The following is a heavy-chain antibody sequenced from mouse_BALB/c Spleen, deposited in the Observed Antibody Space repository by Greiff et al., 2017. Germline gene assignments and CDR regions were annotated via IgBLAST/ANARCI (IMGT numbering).Heavy chain of an antibody. D-gene: IGHD2-1*01. CDR1: GFTFSSYA. Sequence: EVKLVESGGGLVKPGGSLKLSCAASGFTFSSYAMSWVRQSPEKRLEWVAEISSGGSYTYYPDTVTGRFTISRDNAKNTLYLEMSSLRSEDTAMYYCAKNYGNSGAMDYWGQGTSVTVSS. J-gene: IGHJ4*01. CDR3: AKNYGNSGAMDY. CDR2: ISSGGSYT. V-gene: IGHV5-9-4*01.